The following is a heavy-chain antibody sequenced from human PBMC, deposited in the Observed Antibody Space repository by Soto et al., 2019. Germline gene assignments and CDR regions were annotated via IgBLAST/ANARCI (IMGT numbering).Heavy chain of an antibody. V-gene: IGHV1-18*01. D-gene: IGHD6-13*01. J-gene: IGHJ3*02. CDR2: ISAYNGNT. CDR3: ARRPGYSSSWYSSSSAFDI. Sequence: ASVKVSCKASGYTFTSYGISWVRQAPGQGLDWMGWISAYNGNTNYAQKLQGRVTMTTDTSTSTAYMELRSLRSDDTAVYYCARRPGYSSSWYSSSSAFDIWGQGTMVTVSS. CDR1: GYTFTSYG.